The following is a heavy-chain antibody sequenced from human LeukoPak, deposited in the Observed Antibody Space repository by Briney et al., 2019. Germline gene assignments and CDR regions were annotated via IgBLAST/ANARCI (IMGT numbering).Heavy chain of an antibody. D-gene: IGHD3-22*01. CDR3: ARESVEYYDSSAKGGWFDP. CDR2: INPNSGGT. CDR1: GYTFTGYN. J-gene: IGHJ5*02. V-gene: IGHV1-2*02. Sequence: ASVKVSCKASGYTFTGYNMHWVRQAPGQGLEWMGWINPNSGGTNYAQKFQGRVTMTRDTSISTAYMELSRLRADDTAVYYCARESVEYYDSSAKGGWFDPWGQGTLVTASS.